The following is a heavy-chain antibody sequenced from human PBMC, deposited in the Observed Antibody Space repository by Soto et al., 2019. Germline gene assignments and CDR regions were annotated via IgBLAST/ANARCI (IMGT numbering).Heavy chain of an antibody. J-gene: IGHJ6*02. CDR2: FKWNSGDV. Sequence: PGGSLRLSCAASGFTFGDYAMHWVRQVPGKGLDWVSGFKWNSGDVGYADSVKGRFTISRDNARNSLYLQMNSLRPEDTAVYYCAKDRSSGSPYYGMDFWGQGTMVTVSS. V-gene: IGHV3-9*01. D-gene: IGHD3-10*01. CDR3: AKDRSSGSPYYGMDF. CDR1: GFTFGDYA.